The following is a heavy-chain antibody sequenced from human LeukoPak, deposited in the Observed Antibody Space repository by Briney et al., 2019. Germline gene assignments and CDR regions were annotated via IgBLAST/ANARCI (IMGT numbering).Heavy chain of an antibody. J-gene: IGHJ5*02. CDR3: AGDREYYYGSGTPWRWFDP. D-gene: IGHD3-10*01. V-gene: IGHV4-30-4*01. CDR1: GGSISSGYYY. Sequence: SQTLSLTCTVSGGSISSGYYYWSWIRQPPGKGLEWIGYIHYSGSTSYNPSLKSRVTISLDTSKSQFSLKLSSVTAADTAVYYCAGDREYYYGSGTPWRWFDPWGQGTLVTVSS. CDR2: IHYSGST.